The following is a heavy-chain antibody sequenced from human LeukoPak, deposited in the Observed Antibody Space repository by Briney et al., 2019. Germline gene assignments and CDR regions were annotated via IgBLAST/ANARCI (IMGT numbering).Heavy chain of an antibody. CDR1: GFTFSSYG. CDR3: ARLWGYYDSSGYSDY. D-gene: IGHD3-22*01. V-gene: IGHV3-30*03. J-gene: IGHJ4*02. CDR2: ISYDGSNK. Sequence: GGSLRLSCAASGFTFSSYGMHWVRQAPGKGLEWVAVISYDGSNKYYADSVKGRFTISRDNSKNTLYLQMNSLRAEDTAVYYCARLWGYYDSSGYSDYWGQGTLVTVSS.